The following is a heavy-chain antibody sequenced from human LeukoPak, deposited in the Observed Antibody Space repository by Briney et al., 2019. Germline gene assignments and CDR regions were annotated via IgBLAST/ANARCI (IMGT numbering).Heavy chain of an antibody. V-gene: IGHV3-21*01. D-gene: IGHD2-15*01. CDR1: GFTFSSYS. Sequence: GGSLRLSCAASGFTFSSYSMNWVRQAPGKGLEWVSSISSSSSYIYYADSVKGRFTISRDNAKNSLYLQMNSLRAEDTAVYYRARDFIYCSGGSCYPTWGQGTLVTVSS. CDR3: ARDFIYCSGGSCYPT. CDR2: ISSSSSYI. J-gene: IGHJ5*02.